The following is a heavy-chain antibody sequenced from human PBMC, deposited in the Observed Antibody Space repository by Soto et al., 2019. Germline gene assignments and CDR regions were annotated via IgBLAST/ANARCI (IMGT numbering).Heavy chain of an antibody. CDR1: GGTFRSYA. Sequence: QVQLVQSGAEVREPGSSVKVSCEASGGTFRSYAINWVRQAPGQGLEWMGGIIPMFGKPNYAEKFLGRVTIRADESTRTAYMEVTRLKSEDTAVYYCARSMETNYFYCMDVWGLGTKVTVSS. V-gene: IGHV1-69*01. D-gene: IGHD2-8*01. CDR2: IIPMFGKP. CDR3: ARSMETNYFYCMDV. J-gene: IGHJ6*02.